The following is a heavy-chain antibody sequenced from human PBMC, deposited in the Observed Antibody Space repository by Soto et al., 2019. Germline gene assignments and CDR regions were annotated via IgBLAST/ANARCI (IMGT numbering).Heavy chain of an antibody. V-gene: IGHV4-59*01. CDR1: GGSISSYY. CDR3: ARTYYDYIWGSYRTYYFDY. D-gene: IGHD3-16*02. J-gene: IGHJ4*02. Sequence: SETLSLTCTVSGGSISSYYWSWIRQPPGKGLEWIGYTYYSGSTNYNPSLKSRVTISVDTSKNQFSLKLSSVTAADTAVYYCARTYYDYIWGSYRTYYFDYWGQGTLVTVSS. CDR2: TYYSGST.